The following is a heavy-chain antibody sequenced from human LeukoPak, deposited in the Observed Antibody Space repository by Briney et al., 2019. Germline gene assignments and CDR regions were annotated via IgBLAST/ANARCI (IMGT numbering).Heavy chain of an antibody. D-gene: IGHD6-19*01. CDR2: IKSKTDGGTT. CDR3: TTDPTEYSSGWYWFDP. CDR1: GFTFSNAW. V-gene: IGHV3-15*01. Sequence: GGSLRLSCAASGFTFSNAWMTWVRQAPGKGLEGVGRIKSKTDGGTTDCAAPVKGRFTISRDDSKNTLYLQMNSLKTEDTAVYYCTTDPTEYSSGWYWFDPWGQGTLVTVSS. J-gene: IGHJ5*02.